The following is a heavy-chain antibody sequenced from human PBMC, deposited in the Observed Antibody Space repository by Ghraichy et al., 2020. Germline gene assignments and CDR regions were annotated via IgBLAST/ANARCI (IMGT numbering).Heavy chain of an antibody. J-gene: IGHJ3*02. CDR2: LYYGAGST. D-gene: IGHD6-19*01. CDR3: ARGKQWLGRPSALDI. V-gene: IGHV3-53*01. Sequence: GGLRLSCAVSGLSVNDHYMNWVRQAPGEGLEWVAILYYGAGSTAYAASVKGRFTISRDNSKNTLFLQMNGLRVEDTAVYYCARGKQWLGRPSALDIWGQGTLVSVSS. CDR1: GLSVNDHY.